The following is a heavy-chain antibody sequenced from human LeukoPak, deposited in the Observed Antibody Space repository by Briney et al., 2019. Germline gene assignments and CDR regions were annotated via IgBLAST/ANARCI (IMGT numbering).Heavy chain of an antibody. CDR3: ARDLDYYDSSGQIDY. J-gene: IGHJ4*02. D-gene: IGHD3-22*01. CDR2: IYSGGST. Sequence: GGSLRLSCAASGFTVSSNYMSWVRQAPGKGLEWVSVIYSGGSTYYADSVKGRFTISRDNSKNTLYLQMNSLRAEDTAVYYCARDLDYYDSSGQIDYWGQGTLVAVSS. V-gene: IGHV3-66*01. CDR1: GFTVSSNY.